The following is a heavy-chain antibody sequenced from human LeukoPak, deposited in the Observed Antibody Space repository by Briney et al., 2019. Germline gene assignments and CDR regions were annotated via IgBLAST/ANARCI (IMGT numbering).Heavy chain of an antibody. CDR1: GYTFTSYG. V-gene: IGHV1-18*01. CDR3: AGSSGSPYYYYYGMDV. CDR2: ISAYNGNT. D-gene: IGHD3-22*01. J-gene: IGHJ6*02. Sequence: APVKVSCKASGYTFTSYGISWVRQAPGQGLEWMGWISAYNGNTNYAQKLQGRVTMTTDTSTSTAYMELRSLRSDDTAVYYCAGSSGSPYYYYYGMDVWGQGTTVTVSS.